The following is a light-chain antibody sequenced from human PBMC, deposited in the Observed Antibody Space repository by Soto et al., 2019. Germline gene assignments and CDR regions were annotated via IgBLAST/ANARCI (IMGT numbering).Light chain of an antibody. V-gene: IGKV1-8*01. CDR1: QGISSY. CDR2: AAS. CDR3: QQYYSYPLLT. J-gene: IGKJ5*01. Sequence: AIRMTQSPSSLSASTGDRVTITCRASQGISSYLAWYQQKPGKAPKLLIYAASTLQSGVPSRLSGSGSGTDFILTISCLQSEDLATYYCQQYYSYPLLTFGQGTRLEIK.